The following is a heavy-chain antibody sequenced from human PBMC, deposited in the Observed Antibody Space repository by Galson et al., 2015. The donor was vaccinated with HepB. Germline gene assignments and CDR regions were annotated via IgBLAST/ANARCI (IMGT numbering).Heavy chain of an antibody. Sequence: SLRLSCAASGFTFSSYSMNWVRQAPGKGLEWVSSISSSSSYIYYADSVKGRFTISRDNAKNSLYLQMNSLRAEDTAVYYCARDSQPNTIFGVTLGWFDPWGQGTLVTVSS. D-gene: IGHD3-3*01. CDR1: GFTFSSYS. CDR3: ARDSQPNTIFGVTLGWFDP. CDR2: ISSSSSYI. V-gene: IGHV3-21*01. J-gene: IGHJ5*02.